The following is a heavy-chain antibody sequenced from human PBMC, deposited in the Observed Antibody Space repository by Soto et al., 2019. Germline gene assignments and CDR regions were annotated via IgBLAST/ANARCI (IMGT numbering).Heavy chain of an antibody. J-gene: IGHJ4*02. Sequence: PSETLSLTCAVSGGSISSSNWRSWVRQPPGKGLEWIGEIYQSGSTNYNPSLKSRVTISVDKSKNQFSLKLSSVTAADTAVYYCARGGNYYDTQWLYGYWGQGTLVTVSS. CDR1: GGSISSSNW. V-gene: IGHV4-4*02. CDR3: ARGGNYYDTQWLYGY. D-gene: IGHD3-22*01. CDR2: IYQSGST.